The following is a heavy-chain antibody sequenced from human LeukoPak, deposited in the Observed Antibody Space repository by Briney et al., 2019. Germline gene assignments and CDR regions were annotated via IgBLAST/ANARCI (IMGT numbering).Heavy chain of an antibody. Sequence: PGGSLRLSCAASGFTFSSYGMHWVRQAPGKGLEWVAVIWYDGSNKYYADSVKGRFTISRDNSKNTLYLQMNSLRAEDTAVYYCARDSSDYYDSSGYQFGYWGQGTLVTVSS. D-gene: IGHD3-22*01. CDR1: GFTFSSYG. J-gene: IGHJ4*02. CDR2: IWYDGSNK. V-gene: IGHV3-33*01. CDR3: ARDSSDYYDSSGYQFGY.